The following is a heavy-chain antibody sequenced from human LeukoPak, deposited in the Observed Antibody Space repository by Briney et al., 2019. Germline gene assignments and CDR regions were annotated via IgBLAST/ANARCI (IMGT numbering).Heavy chain of an antibody. CDR2: ISGSGGST. Sequence: GGSLRLSCAASGFTFSSYAMSWVRQAPGKGLEWVSAISGSGGSTYYADSVKGRFIISRDNSKNTLYLQMNSLRAEDTAVYYCAKDSYIYCSSSSCYTLDYWGQGTLVTVSS. V-gene: IGHV3-23*01. D-gene: IGHD2-2*02. CDR3: AKDSYIYCSSSSCYTLDY. J-gene: IGHJ4*02. CDR1: GFTFSSYA.